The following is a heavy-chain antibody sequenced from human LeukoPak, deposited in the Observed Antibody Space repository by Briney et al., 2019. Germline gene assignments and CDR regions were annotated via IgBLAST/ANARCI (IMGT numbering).Heavy chain of an antibody. V-gene: IGHV3-53*01. CDR3: ARVVGASHHTVDY. CDR1: GFTVSAYS. CDR2: IYSGDRT. J-gene: IGHJ4*02. Sequence: GGTLRLSCAASGFTVSAYSMGWVRQAPGKGLEWLSLIYSGDRTYHADSVKGRFTVSRDDSENTLSLQMNSLRVEDTALYFCARVVGASHHTVDYWGQGALVTVSS. D-gene: IGHD1-26*01.